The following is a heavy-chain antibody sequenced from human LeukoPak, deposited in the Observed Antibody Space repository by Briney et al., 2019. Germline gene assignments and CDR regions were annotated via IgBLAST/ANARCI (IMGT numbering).Heavy chain of an antibody. CDR3: ARGVEAAAVDYYYYMDV. CDR2: INHSGST. CDR1: GGSFSGYY. J-gene: IGHJ6*03. V-gene: IGHV4-34*01. Sequence: PSETLSLTCAVYGGSFSGYYWSWIRQLPGKGLEWIGEINHSGSTNYNPSLKSRVTISVDTSKNQFSMKLSSVTAADTAVYYCARGVEAAAVDYYYYMDVWGKGTTVTVSS. D-gene: IGHD6-13*01.